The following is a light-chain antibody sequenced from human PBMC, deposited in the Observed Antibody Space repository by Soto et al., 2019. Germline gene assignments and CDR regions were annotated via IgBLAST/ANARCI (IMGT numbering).Light chain of an antibody. J-gene: IGKJ3*01. CDR2: DAS. V-gene: IGKV1-5*01. CDR1: QSISTW. Sequence: DIQMTQSPSTLSASVGDRVTITCRASQSISTWLAWYQQKPGKAPKVLIYDASSLESGVPSRFSGSGSGTEFPLTISSLQPDDFATYYCKQYKNYLTFGLGTKVISN. CDR3: KQYKNYLT.